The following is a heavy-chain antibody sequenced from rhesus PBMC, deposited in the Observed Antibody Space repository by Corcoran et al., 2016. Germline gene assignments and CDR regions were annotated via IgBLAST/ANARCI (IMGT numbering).Heavy chain of an antibody. CDR2: ISGISGST. V-gene: IGHV4-65*01. CDR3: ARFSDWGDYYPLFDY. Sequence: QVQLQESGPGLVKPSETLSLTCAVSGGSVSSSNWWSWIRQLPGKGLEWIGYISGISGSTYYNPSLKGRVTISTDPSKNQFSLKLSSVTAADTAVYYCARFSDWGDYYPLFDYWGQGVLVTVSS. CDR1: GGSVSSSNW. J-gene: IGHJ4*01. D-gene: IGHD3-34*01.